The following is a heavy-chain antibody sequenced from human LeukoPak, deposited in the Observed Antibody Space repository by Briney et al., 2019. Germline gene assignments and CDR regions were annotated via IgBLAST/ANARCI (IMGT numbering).Heavy chain of an antibody. Sequence: PSQTLSLTCTVSGGSISSGGYYWSWIRQHPGKGLEWIGYIYYSGSTYYNPSLKSRVTISVDTSKNQFSLRLSSVTAADTAVYYCASTYYYDSSGYYFGHFDYWGQGTLVTVSS. V-gene: IGHV4-31*03. D-gene: IGHD3-22*01. CDR1: GGSISSGGYY. CDR2: IYYSGST. CDR3: ASTYYYDSSGYYFGHFDY. J-gene: IGHJ4*02.